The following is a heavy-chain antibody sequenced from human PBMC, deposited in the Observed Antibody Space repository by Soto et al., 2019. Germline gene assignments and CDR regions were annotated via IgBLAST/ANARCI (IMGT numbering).Heavy chain of an antibody. J-gene: IGHJ6*02. CDR2: IWYDGSNK. Sequence: PVGSLRLSCAASGFTFSSYGMHWVRQAPGKGLEWVAVIWYDGSNKYYADSVKGRFTISRDNSKNTLYLQMNSLRAEDTAVYYCARDSYGSGSYYTYYYYYGMDVWGQGTTVTVS. CDR1: GFTFSSYG. V-gene: IGHV3-33*01. CDR3: ARDSYGSGSYYTYYYYYGMDV. D-gene: IGHD3-10*01.